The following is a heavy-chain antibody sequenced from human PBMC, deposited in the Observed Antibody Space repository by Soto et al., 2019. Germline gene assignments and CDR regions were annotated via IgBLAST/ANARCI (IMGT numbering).Heavy chain of an antibody. CDR2: IISSSSFI. CDR1: GFTFSSYS. J-gene: IGHJ4*02. D-gene: IGHD6-6*01. V-gene: IGHV3-21*01. Sequence: TGGSLRLCCAASGFTFSSYSMNWVRQAPGKGLEWVSSIISSSSFIYYADSVKGRFTISRDNAKNSLYLQMNSLRAEVTAVYYCARDGSSSLPPYFDYWGQGTLVTVSS. CDR3: ARDGSSSLPPYFDY.